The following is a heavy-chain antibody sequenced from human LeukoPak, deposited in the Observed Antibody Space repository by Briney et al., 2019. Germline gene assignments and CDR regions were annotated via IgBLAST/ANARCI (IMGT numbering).Heavy chain of an antibody. CDR3: ARRPPRSGGSYGMDV. V-gene: IGHV5-10-1*01. Sequence: PGESLKISCKGSGYSFTSYWISWVRQMPGKGLEWMGRTDPSDSYTNYSPSFQGHVTISADKSISTAYLQWSSLKASDTAMYYCARRPPRSGGSYGMDVWGQGTTVTVSS. J-gene: IGHJ6*02. CDR1: GYSFTSYW. D-gene: IGHD2-15*01. CDR2: TDPSDSYT.